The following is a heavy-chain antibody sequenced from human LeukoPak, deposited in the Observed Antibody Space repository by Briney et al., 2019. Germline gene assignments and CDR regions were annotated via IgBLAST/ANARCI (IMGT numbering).Heavy chain of an antibody. Sequence: SETLSLTCAVCGGSFSGYYWSWIRQPPGKGLEWIGEINHSGSTNYNPSLKSRVTISVDTSKNQFSLKLSSVTAADTAVYYCARGGGGYGSGTPHYYYGMDVWGKGTTVTVSS. CDR2: INHSGST. CDR3: ARGGGGYGSGTPHYYYGMDV. V-gene: IGHV4-34*01. CDR1: GGSFSGYY. D-gene: IGHD3-10*01. J-gene: IGHJ6*04.